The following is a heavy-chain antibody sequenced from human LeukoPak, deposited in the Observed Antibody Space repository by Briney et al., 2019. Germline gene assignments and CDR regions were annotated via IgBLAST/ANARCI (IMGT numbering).Heavy chain of an antibody. V-gene: IGHV3-53*01. Sequence: GGSLRLSCVASGFTFSTYGMNWVRQAPGKGLEWVSVLYSDGNTKYADSVQGRFTISRDNSKNTLYLEMNSLSPDDTTVYYCARGVEPLAANTLAYWGQGTLVTVSS. D-gene: IGHD1-14*01. CDR1: GFTFSTYG. J-gene: IGHJ4*02. CDR2: LYSDGNT. CDR3: ARGVEPLAANTLAY.